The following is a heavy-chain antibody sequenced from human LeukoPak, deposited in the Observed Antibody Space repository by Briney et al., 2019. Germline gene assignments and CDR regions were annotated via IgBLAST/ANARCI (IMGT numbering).Heavy chain of an antibody. V-gene: IGHV3-30-3*01. D-gene: IGHD2-2*01. Sequence: GGSLRLSCAASGFTFSSYAMHWVRQAPGKGLEWVAVVSYDGSNKYYADSVKGRFTISRDNSKNTLYLQMNSLRAEDTAVYYCARGVRPRTIPAAGMDVWGKGTTVTVSS. CDR2: VSYDGSNK. J-gene: IGHJ6*04. CDR1: GFTFSSYA. CDR3: ARGVRPRTIPAAGMDV.